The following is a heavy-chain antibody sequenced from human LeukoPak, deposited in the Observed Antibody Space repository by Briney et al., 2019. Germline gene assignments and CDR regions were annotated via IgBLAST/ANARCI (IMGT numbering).Heavy chain of an antibody. V-gene: IGHV4-59*01. D-gene: IGHD1-1*01. CDR1: GGSISSYY. J-gene: IGHJ4*02. Sequence: PSETLSLICTVSGGSISSYYWSWIRQPPGKGLEWIGYIYYSGSINYNPSLKSRVTISVDTSKNQFSLKVSSVTAADTAVYYCARGNWYLDHWGQGTLVTVSS. CDR3: ARGNWYLDH. CDR2: IYYSGSI.